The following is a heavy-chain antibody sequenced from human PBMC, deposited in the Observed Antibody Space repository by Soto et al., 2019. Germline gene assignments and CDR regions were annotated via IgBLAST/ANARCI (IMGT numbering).Heavy chain of an antibody. CDR1: GFTFSSYG. D-gene: IGHD4-17*01. Sequence: QVQLVESGGGVVQPGRSLRLSCAASGFTFSSYGMHWVRQAPGKGLEWVAVISYDGSNKYYADFVKGRFTISRDNSKNTLYLQMNSLRSEDTAVYYCAKAPWVPTTVVTWGWFDPCGQGTLVTVSS. CDR2: ISYDGSNK. J-gene: IGHJ5*02. CDR3: AKAPWVPTTVVTWGWFDP. V-gene: IGHV3-30*18.